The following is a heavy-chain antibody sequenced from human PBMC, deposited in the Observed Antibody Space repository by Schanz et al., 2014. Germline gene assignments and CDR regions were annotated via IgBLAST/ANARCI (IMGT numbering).Heavy chain of an antibody. CDR1: GFTFSSYA. CDR3: AKGSVVVVAATLPFDY. V-gene: IGHV3-23*04. Sequence: VQLVESGGGVVQPGRSLRLSCAASGFTFSSYALSWVRQSPGKGLEWVSAINTADTTYYADSVKGRFTISRDNSKNTLYLQMNSLRAEDTAVYYCAKGSVVVVAATLPFDYWGQGTLVTVSS. D-gene: IGHD2-15*01. CDR2: INTADTT. J-gene: IGHJ4*02.